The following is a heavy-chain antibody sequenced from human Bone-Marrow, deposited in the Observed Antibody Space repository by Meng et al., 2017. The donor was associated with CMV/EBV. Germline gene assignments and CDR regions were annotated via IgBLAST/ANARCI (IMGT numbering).Heavy chain of an antibody. CDR1: GYTFTGYY. J-gene: IGHJ4*02. CDR2: INPNSGGT. V-gene: IGHV1-2*02. D-gene: IGHD2-2*01. CDR3: AKVVPGYCSTTSCSPDH. Sequence: ASVKVSCKASGYTFTGYYMHWVRQAPGQGLEWMGWINPNSGGTNYAQKFQGRVTMTRDTSISTAYMELSRLRSDDTAVYYCAKVVPGYCSTTSCSPDHGGQGTLVTVSA.